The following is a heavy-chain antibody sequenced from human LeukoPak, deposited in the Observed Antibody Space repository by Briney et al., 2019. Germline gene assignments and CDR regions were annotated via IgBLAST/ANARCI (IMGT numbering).Heavy chain of an antibody. J-gene: IGHJ4*02. CDR3: ARDPTAGDY. CDR2: ITTSSRHM. V-gene: IGHV3-21*01. Sequence: GGSLRLSCAASGFTFSDYNMNWVRQAPGKGLEWVSSITTSSRHMFYADPVKGRFTISRDNAKNSLYLQMDSLRTEDTAVYYCARDPTAGDYWGQGTLVTVSS. CDR1: GFTFSDYN.